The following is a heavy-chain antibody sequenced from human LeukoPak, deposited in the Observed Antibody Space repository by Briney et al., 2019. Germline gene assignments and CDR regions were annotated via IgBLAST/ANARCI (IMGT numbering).Heavy chain of an antibody. J-gene: IGHJ4*02. V-gene: IGHV3-74*01. CDR3: ARVHVGTDMVDLDY. Sequence: PGGSLRLSCAASGFTLSSYWMHWVRQAPGKGLVWVSRINGDGRITTYADSVKGRFTISRDTAKNTLYLQVNSLRAEDTAVYYCARVHVGTDMVDLDYWRQGTLVTVSS. D-gene: IGHD5-18*01. CDR2: INGDGRIT. CDR1: GFTLSSYW.